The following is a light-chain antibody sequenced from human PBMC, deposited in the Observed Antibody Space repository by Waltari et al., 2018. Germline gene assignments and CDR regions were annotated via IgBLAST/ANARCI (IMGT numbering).Light chain of an antibody. CDR1: QGLTSY. J-gene: IGKJ1*01. V-gene: IGKV1-9*01. CDR2: NIS. Sequence: DIQLTQSPSFLSASVGDRVTITCRASQGLTSYFAWYQQKPGKAPKLLIYNISTLQSGVPSRFSGIGSGTEFTLTISSLQPEDSATYYCQQLNEYPLTFGQGTKVEIK. CDR3: QQLNEYPLT.